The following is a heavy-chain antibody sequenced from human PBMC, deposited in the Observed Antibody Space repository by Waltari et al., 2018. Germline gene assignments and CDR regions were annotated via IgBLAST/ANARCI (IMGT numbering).Heavy chain of an antibody. J-gene: IGHJ4*02. Sequence: QGQLVESGGGVVQPGRSLTLSCVASRFAFSPYGLHWVRQAPGKRLAWVALITYDGGDKYYADSVKGRFSISRDNSKKTVYLQLGNLGPEDTAVYFCAREERTSSFYYLDLWGQGTLVTVSS. CDR3: AREERTSSFYYLDL. CDR1: RFAFSPYG. D-gene: IGHD3-9*01. CDR2: ITYDGGDK. V-gene: IGHV3-30*04.